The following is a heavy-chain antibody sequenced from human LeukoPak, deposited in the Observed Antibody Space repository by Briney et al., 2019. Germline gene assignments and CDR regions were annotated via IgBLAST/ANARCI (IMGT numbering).Heavy chain of an antibody. V-gene: IGHV4-31*03. J-gene: IGHJ5*02. CDR3: ARVRYCSSTRCYQGSNWFDP. D-gene: IGHD2-2*01. CDR2: IYYSGST. CDR1: GGSISSGGYY. Sequence: PSETLSLTCTVSGGSISSGGYYWSWIRQHPGKGLEWIGYIYYSGSTYYNPSLKSRVTISVDTSKNQFSLKLSSVTAADTAVYYCARVRYCSSTRCYQGSNWFDPWGQGTLVTVSS.